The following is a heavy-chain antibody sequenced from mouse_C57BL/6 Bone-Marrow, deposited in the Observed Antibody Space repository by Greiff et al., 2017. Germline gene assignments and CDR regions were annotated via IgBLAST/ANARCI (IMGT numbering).Heavy chain of an antibody. CDR3: ARSWGDGYGLEYYAMDY. V-gene: IGHV1-9*01. CDR2: ILPGSGST. J-gene: IGHJ4*01. D-gene: IGHD2-3*01. CDR1: GYTFTGYW. Sequence: QVQLQQSGAELMKPGASVKLSCKATGYTFTGYWIEWVKQRPGHGLEWIGEILPGSGSTNYNEKFKGKATFTADTSSNTAYMQLSSLTTEDSAIXYCARSWGDGYGLEYYAMDYWGQGTSVTVSA.